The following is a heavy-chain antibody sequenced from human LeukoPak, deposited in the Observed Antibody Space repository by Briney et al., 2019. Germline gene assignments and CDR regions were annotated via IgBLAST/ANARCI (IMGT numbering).Heavy chain of an antibody. CDR2: IKQDGSEK. CDR1: GFTFSSYW. V-gene: IGHV3-7*01. D-gene: IGHD5-18*01. J-gene: IGHJ4*02. Sequence: GGSLRLSCAASGFTFSSYWMSWVRQAPGKGLEWVANIKQDGSEKYYVDSVKGRFTISRDNAKNSLYLQMNSLRAEDTVVYYCARDRYSYGSDLDYWGQGTLVTVSS. CDR3: ARDRYSYGSDLDY.